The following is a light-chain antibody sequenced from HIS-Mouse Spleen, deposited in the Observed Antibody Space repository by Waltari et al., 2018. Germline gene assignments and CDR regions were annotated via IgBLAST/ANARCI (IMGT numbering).Light chain of an antibody. Sequence: QSALTQPRSVSGSPGQSVTISCTGTSSDVGGYHYVSWYQQHPGKAPKLMIYDVSKRPSGFPDRFSGSKSGNTASLTISGLQAEDEAEYYCCSYAGSYVVFGGGTKLTVL. CDR3: CSYAGSYVV. J-gene: IGLJ2*01. CDR1: SSDVGGYHY. CDR2: DVS. V-gene: IGLV2-11*01.